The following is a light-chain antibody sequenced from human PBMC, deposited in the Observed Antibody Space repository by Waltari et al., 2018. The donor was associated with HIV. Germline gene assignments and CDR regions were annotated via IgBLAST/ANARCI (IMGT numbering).Light chain of an antibody. CDR2: DAP. J-gene: IGKJ4*01. CDR1: QSVSSY. CDR3: QQRSNWPLT. V-gene: IGKV3-11*01. Sequence: EIVLTQSPATLSLSPGERATLSCRASQSVSSYLAWYQQKPGQAPRLLIYDAPKRATGIPARFSGSGSGTDFTLTISSLEPEDFAVYFCQQRSNWPLTFGGGTKVEIK.